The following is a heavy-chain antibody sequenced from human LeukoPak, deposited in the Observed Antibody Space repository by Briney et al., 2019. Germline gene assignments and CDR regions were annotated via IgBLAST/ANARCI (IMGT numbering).Heavy chain of an antibody. D-gene: IGHD2-15*01. CDR2: ISYDGSNK. Sequence: GRSLRLSCAASGFTFSSYAMHWVRQAPGKGLEWVAVISYDGSNKYYADSVKGRFTISRDNSKNTLYLQMNSLRAEDTAVYYCARDLVAVAAYYYYYGMDVWGQGTTVTVSS. CDR3: ARDLVAVAAYYYYYGMDV. V-gene: IGHV3-30-3*01. CDR1: GFTFSSYA. J-gene: IGHJ6*02.